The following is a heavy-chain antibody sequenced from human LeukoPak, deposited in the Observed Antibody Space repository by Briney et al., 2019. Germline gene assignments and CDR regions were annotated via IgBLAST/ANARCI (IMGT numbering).Heavy chain of an antibody. J-gene: IGHJ4*02. D-gene: IGHD2-15*01. CDR1: GGSISSGGYY. V-gene: IGHV4-31*03. CDR3: ARDQCSGGSCYDY. Sequence: SETLSLTCTVSGGSISSGGYYWRWIRQHPGKGLEWIGYIYYSGSTYYNPSLKSRVTISVGTSKNQFSLKLSSVTAADTAVYYCARDQCSGGSCYDYWGQGTLVTVSS. CDR2: IYYSGST.